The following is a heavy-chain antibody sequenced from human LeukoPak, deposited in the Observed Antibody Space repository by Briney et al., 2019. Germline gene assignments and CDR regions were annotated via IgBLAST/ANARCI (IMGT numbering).Heavy chain of an antibody. CDR3: ARDTFGTSRPIEY. D-gene: IGHD2/OR15-2a*01. J-gene: IGHJ4*02. Sequence: ASVKVSCKAPGYTFSSYVMHWVRQAPGQSLEWMGWINAGNGNTEYAQKFQGRVTITRDTSASTAYMELNSLRSEDTAVYYCARDTFGTSRPIEYWGQGTLVTVSS. V-gene: IGHV1-3*01. CDR2: INAGNGNT. CDR1: GYTFSSYV.